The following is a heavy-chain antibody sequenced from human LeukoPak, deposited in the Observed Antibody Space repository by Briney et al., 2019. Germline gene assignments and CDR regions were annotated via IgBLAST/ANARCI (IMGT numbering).Heavy chain of an antibody. CDR3: ARESLPTGWIGGFDY. V-gene: IGHV4-30-4*08. D-gene: IGHD3-16*01. J-gene: IGHJ4*02. CDR1: GGSISSGDYY. CDR2: IYYSGST. Sequence: SQTLSLTCTVSGGSISSGDYYWSWIRQPPGKGLEWIGYIYYSGSTYYNPSLKSRVTISVDTSKNQFSLKLSSVTAADTAVYYCARESLPTGWIGGFDYWGQGTLVTVSS.